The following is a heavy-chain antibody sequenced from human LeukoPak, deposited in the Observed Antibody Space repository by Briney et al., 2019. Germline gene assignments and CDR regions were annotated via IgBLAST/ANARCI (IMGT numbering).Heavy chain of an antibody. D-gene: IGHD3-9*01. CDR3: ARVSYDILTGYPNWFDP. Sequence: SETLSLTCLASGGVISPYYWSWIRQPPGKGLDWLGYIYYSGSTNYNPSLKSRVTISVDTSKNQFSLKLSSVTAADTAVYYCARVSYDILTGYPNWFDPWGQGTLVTVSS. CDR1: GGVISPYY. V-gene: IGHV4-59*01. J-gene: IGHJ5*02. CDR2: IYYSGST.